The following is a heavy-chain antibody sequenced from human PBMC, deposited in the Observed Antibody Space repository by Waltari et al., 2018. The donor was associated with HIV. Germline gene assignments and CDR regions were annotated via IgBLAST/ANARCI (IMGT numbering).Heavy chain of an antibody. CDR1: GGSISSYY. CDR3: AREYVDSSGYRSDY. CDR2: IYTSGST. D-gene: IGHD3-22*01. Sequence: QVQLQESGPGLVKPSETLSLTCTVSGGSISSYYWRWIRQPAGQGLEWIGRIYTSGSTNYHPSLSSRVTMSVDTSKNQFSLKLSSVTAADTAVYYCAREYVDSSGYRSDYWGQGTLVTVSS. J-gene: IGHJ4*02. V-gene: IGHV4-4*07.